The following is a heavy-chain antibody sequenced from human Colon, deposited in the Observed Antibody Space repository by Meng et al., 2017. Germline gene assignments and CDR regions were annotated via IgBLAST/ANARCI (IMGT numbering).Heavy chain of an antibody. Sequence: QGQVPASGPRLRKRSETQAPCGQVTGGSISSYFWNWIRQPVGKGLEWIGRIRGSGSTNFNPSLKSRVTMSVDTSKNQFSLKLYSVTAADTAVYFCARDHAPFDYGLSRPGLDPWGQGTLVTVSS. CDR3: ARDHAPFDYGLSRPGLDP. J-gene: IGHJ5*02. V-gene: IGHV4-4*07. CDR2: IRGSGST. D-gene: IGHD4/OR15-4a*01. CDR1: GGSISSYF.